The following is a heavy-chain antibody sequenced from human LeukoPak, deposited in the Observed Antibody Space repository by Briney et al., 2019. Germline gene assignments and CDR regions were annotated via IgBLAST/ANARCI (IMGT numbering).Heavy chain of an antibody. J-gene: IGHJ3*02. CDR1: GFTFSSCA. D-gene: IGHD3-10*01. CDR2: IGGSGGST. CDR3: AKDMRLWFGELPDFDI. V-gene: IGHV3-23*01. Sequence: GGSLRLSCAASGFTFSSCAMGWVRQAPGKGLEWVSTIGGSGGSTYCADSVKGRFTISRDNSKNTLYLQMNSLRAEDTAVYYCAKDMRLWFGELPDFDIWGQGTMVTVSS.